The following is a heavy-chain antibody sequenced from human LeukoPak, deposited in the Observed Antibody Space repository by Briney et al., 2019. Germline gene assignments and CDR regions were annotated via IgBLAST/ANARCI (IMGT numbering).Heavy chain of an antibody. CDR3: ARDLRPSSGWYWRYYYYGTDV. J-gene: IGHJ6*02. CDR2: ISSSSSTI. CDR1: GFTFSSYS. V-gene: IGHV3-48*01. Sequence: GGSLRLSCAASGFTFSSYSMNWVRQAPGKGLEWVSYISSSSSTIYYADSVKGRFTISRDNAKNSLYLQMNSLRAEDTAVYYCARDLRPSSGWYWRYYYYGTDVWGQGTTVTVSS. D-gene: IGHD6-19*01.